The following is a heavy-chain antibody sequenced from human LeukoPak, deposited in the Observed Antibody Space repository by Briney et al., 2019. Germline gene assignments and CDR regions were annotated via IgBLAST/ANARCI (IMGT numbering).Heavy chain of an antibody. V-gene: IGHV3-30*02. Sequence: GGSLRLSCAASGFTFSSYGMHWVRQAPGKGLEWVAFIRYDGSNKYYTDSVKGRFTISRDNSKNTLYLQMNSLRAEDTAVYYCANSEGTGTRLDPWGQGTLVTVSS. CDR3: ANSEGTGTRLDP. D-gene: IGHD1-7*01. CDR1: GFTFSSYG. J-gene: IGHJ5*02. CDR2: IRYDGSNK.